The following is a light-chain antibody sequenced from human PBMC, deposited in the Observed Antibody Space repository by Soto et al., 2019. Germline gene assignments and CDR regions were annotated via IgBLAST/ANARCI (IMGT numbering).Light chain of an antibody. CDR1: QSISSW. J-gene: IGKJ2*01. Sequence: DIQMTQSPSTLSASVGDRVTITCRASQSISSWLAWYQQKPGKAPKLLIYKASSLESGVPSRFSGSGSGTEFALTISSLQPDDFATYYCQQYKSLYTFGQGTXLXXK. CDR2: KAS. CDR3: QQYKSLYT. V-gene: IGKV1-5*03.